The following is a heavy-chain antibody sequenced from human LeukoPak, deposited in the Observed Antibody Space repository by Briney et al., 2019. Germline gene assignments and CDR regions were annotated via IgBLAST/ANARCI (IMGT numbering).Heavy chain of an antibody. D-gene: IGHD2-8*02. Sequence: GGSLRLSCAASGFTFDDYAMHWVRQAPGKGLEWVSGISWNSGSIGYADSVKGRFTISRDNAKNSLYLQMNSLRAEDTALYYCAKDISVVSGPLDYWGQGTLVTVSS. CDR3: AKDISVVSGPLDY. CDR2: ISWNSGSI. V-gene: IGHV3-9*01. CDR1: GFTFDDYA. J-gene: IGHJ4*02.